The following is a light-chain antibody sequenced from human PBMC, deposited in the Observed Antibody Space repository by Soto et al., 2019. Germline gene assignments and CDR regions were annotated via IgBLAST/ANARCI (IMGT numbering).Light chain of an antibody. Sequence: DIHLTQSPSFLSASVGDRVTITCRASQGISSFLAWYQQKPGKAPNLLMYAASTLQSGVPSRFSGSGSGTDFTLTISSLQPEDFATYFCQQSYSTPPWTFGQGTKVDIK. CDR1: QGISSF. CDR2: AAS. V-gene: IGKV1-39*01. J-gene: IGKJ1*01. CDR3: QQSYSTPPWT.